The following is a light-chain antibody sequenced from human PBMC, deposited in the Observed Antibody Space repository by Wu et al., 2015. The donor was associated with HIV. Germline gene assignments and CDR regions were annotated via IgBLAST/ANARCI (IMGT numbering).Light chain of an antibody. CDR1: QSVGSN. V-gene: IGKV3-15*01. J-gene: IGKJ3*01. CDR3: QQYNTWPL. Sequence: EIVMTQSPDTLSVSPGERVTLSCKASQSVGSNLAWYQQILGQAPRLLIYAASTRAAGIPARFSGSGSGTEFTLTINSMQSGDFAVYYCQQYNTWPLFGPGTKVDVK. CDR2: AAS.